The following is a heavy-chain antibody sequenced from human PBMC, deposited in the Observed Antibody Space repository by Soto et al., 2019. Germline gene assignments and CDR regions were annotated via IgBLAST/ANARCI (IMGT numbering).Heavy chain of an antibody. J-gene: IGHJ5*01. Sequence: GGSLRLSCAASGFSLSPYWMHWVRQVPGRGLEWVARLSSDGFGAAYADSVKGRFFISRDVARNTLSLQMNSLRADDTAVYYCARVLGGPDSWGRGPPVPVSS. CDR2: LSSDGFGA. D-gene: IGHD3-16*01. V-gene: IGHV3-74*03. CDR1: GFSLSPYW. CDR3: ARVLGGPDS.